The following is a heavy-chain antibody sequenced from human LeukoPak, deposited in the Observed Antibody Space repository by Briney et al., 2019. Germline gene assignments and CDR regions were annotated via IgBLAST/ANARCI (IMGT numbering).Heavy chain of an antibody. CDR3: ARDRLRGGWFQQHKSFDP. Sequence: SQTLSLTFTVSGGSISSGSYYWSWIRQPAGKGLEWIGRIYRNVNTNYNPSLKSRVTISVDTSKNQFSLKLSSVTAADTAVYYCARDRLRGGWFQQHKSFDPWGQGILVTVSS. CDR2: IYRNVNT. J-gene: IGHJ5*02. V-gene: IGHV4-61*02. D-gene: IGHD2-15*01. CDR1: GGSISSGSYY.